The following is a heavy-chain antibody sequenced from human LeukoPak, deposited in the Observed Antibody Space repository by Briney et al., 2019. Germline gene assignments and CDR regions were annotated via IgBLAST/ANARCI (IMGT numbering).Heavy chain of an antibody. V-gene: IGHV4-31*03. D-gene: IGHD2-15*01. CDR2: IYYSRST. CDR3: ARGSAPEFDP. Sequence: SQTLSLTCTVSGGSISSGGYYWSWIRQHPGKGLEWIGYIYYSRSTYYNPSLKSRVTISVDTSKNQFSLKLSSVTAADTAVYYCARGSAPEFDPWGQGTLVPSPQ. J-gene: IGHJ5*02. CDR1: GGSISSGGYY.